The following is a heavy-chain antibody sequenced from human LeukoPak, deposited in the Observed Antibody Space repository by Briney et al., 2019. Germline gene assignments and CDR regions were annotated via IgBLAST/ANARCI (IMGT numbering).Heavy chain of an antibody. CDR2: IIPIFGTA. Sequence: SVKVSCKASGGTFSSYAISWVRQAPGQGLEWMGGIIPIFGTANYAQKFQGRVTITADESTSTAYMELSSLRSEDTAVYYCARDRGSGWYVTIEGWFDPWGQGTLVTVSS. D-gene: IGHD6-19*01. CDR3: ARDRGSGWYVTIEGWFDP. J-gene: IGHJ5*02. CDR1: GGTFSSYA. V-gene: IGHV1-69*13.